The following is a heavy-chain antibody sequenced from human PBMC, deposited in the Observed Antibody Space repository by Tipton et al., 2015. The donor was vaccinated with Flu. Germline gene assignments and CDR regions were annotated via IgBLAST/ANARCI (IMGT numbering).Heavy chain of an antibody. V-gene: IGHV4-34*01. CDR2: IDHSETA. Sequence: TLSLTCVVSGGSLSGYNGMWVRQRPGKGLEWIGEIDHSETASYTPSLRGRVTMSLDRSKNQLSLKVRSMSAADTAVYYCARSFRVAVIGGLDVWGQGTTVTVSS. D-gene: IGHD2-21*01. J-gene: IGHJ6*02. CDR1: GGSLSGYN. CDR3: ARSFRVAVIGGLDV.